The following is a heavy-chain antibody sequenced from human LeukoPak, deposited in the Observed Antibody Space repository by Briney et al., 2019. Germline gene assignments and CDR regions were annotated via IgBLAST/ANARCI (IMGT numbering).Heavy chain of an antibody. D-gene: IGHD2-15*01. J-gene: IGHJ4*02. CDR1: VRSLRVYY. CDR3: ARLCSGGSCQIDY. Sequence: SETLSLTCAVYVRSLRVYYWTWIRRPPGEGVEWIGEINQSGNTNYNPSLKSRVTISVDTSKTQFSLKLNAVTAADTAMYYCARLCSGGSCQIDYWGQGSLVTVSS. CDR2: INQSGNT. V-gene: IGHV4-34*01.